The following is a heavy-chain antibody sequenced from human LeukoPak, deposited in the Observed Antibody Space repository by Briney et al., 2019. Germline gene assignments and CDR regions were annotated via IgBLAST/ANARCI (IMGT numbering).Heavy chain of an antibody. J-gene: IGHJ3*02. Sequence: GGSLRLSCAASGFTFSSYWMHWVRQAPGKGLVRVSRLNNDGSSTNYADSVKDRFTISRDNAKNTLYLQMNSLRAEDTAVYYCARIAWDAFDIWGQGTMVTVSS. CDR3: ARIAWDAFDI. CDR2: LNNDGSST. CDR1: GFTFSSYW. D-gene: IGHD2-15*01. V-gene: IGHV3-74*01.